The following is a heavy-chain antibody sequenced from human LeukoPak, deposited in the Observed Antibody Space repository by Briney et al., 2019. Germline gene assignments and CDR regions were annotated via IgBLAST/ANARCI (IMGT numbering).Heavy chain of an antibody. D-gene: IGHD1-14*01. CDR1: GGSFSYYY. Sequence: PSETLSLTCSVSGGSFSYYYWSWIRQPPGKGLEWIGYIYYTGSTDYNPSLKSRVTISVDTSKNQFSLKLSSVTAADMAVYYCARDGQPGVFDYWGQGTLVTVSS. J-gene: IGHJ4*02. V-gene: IGHV4-59*01. CDR2: IYYTGST. CDR3: ARDGQPGVFDY.